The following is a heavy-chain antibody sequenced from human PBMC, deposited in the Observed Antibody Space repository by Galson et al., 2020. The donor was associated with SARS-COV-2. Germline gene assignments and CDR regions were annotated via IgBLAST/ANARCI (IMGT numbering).Heavy chain of an antibody. V-gene: IGHV3-21*01. J-gene: IGHJ4*02. CDR2: ISSSSSYI. D-gene: IGHD6-13*01. CDR3: AREVAAAGLSIDY. CDR1: GFTFSSYS. Sequence: GGSLGLSCAASGFTFSSYSMNWVRQAPGKGLEWVSSISSSSSYIYYADSVKGRFTISRDNAKNSLYLQMNSLRAEDTAVYYCAREVAAAGLSIDYWGQGTLVTVSS.